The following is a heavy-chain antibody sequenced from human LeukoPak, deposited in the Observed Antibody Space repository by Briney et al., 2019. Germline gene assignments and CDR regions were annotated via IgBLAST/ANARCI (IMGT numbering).Heavy chain of an antibody. CDR2: IYHSGST. Sequence: SETLSLTCTVSGYSISSGYYWGWIRQPPGKVLEWIGIIYHSGSTYYNPSLKSRVTISVDTSKNQFSLKLSSLTAADTAVYYCGRGPGVVFYGSHEGGGLDYWGQGTLVTVSS. V-gene: IGHV4-38-2*02. CDR3: GRGPGVVFYGSHEGGGLDY. D-gene: IGHD1-26*01. J-gene: IGHJ4*02. CDR1: GYSISSGYY.